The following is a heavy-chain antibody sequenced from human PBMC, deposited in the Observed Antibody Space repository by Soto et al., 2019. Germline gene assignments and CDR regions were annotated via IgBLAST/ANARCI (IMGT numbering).Heavy chain of an antibody. CDR2: ISSNGGST. J-gene: IGHJ4*02. CDR3: LKVSSTYSLEFDY. V-gene: IGHV3-64D*06. CDR1: GFTFSIYA. D-gene: IGHD1-1*01. Sequence: PWGCLRCACSSSGFTFSIYAMRWVRQAPGKGLEYVSAISSNGGSTYYADSVKGRFTISRDNSKNTLYLQMSSLRAEDTAVYYCLKVSSTYSLEFDYWGQGTLVTVS.